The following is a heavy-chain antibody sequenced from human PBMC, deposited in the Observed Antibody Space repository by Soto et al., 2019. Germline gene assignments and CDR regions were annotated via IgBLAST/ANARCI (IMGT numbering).Heavy chain of an antibody. CDR2: IYYSGST. D-gene: IGHD5-12*01. CDR1: GGSISSYY. CDR3: ASMATITPFFDY. J-gene: IGHJ4*02. V-gene: IGHV4-59*08. Sequence: PETLSLTSTVSGGSISSYYWSWIRQPPGKGLEWIGYIYYSGSTNYNPSLKSRVTISVDTSKNQFSLKLSSVTAADTAVYYCASMATITPFFDYWGQGTLVTVSS.